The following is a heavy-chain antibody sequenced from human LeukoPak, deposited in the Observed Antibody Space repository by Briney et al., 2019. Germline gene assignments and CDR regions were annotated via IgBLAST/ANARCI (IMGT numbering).Heavy chain of an antibody. CDR2: INHSGST. V-gene: IGHV4-34*01. Sequence: SETLSLTCTVSGGSISGYYWSWIRQPPGKGLEWIGEINHSGSTNYNPSLKSRVTISVDTSKNQFSLKLSSVTAADTAVYYCARPYGSYWGQGTLVTVSS. J-gene: IGHJ4*02. CDR3: ARPYGSY. D-gene: IGHD3-10*01. CDR1: GGSISGYY.